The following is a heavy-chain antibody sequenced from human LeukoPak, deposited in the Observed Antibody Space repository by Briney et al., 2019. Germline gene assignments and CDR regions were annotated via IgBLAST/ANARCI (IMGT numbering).Heavy chain of an antibody. CDR1: GGSISSSSYY. CDR2: ISYSGST. CDR3: ARDSELRGGAYYYGMDV. V-gene: IGHV4-39*07. Sequence: PSETLSLTCSASGGSISSSSYYWGWIRQPPGKGLEWIVSISYSGSTYYNPSLKSRVTISVDTSKSQFSLKLSSVTAADTAVYYCARDSELRGGAYYYGMDVWGQGTTVTVSS. J-gene: IGHJ6*02. D-gene: IGHD3-10*01.